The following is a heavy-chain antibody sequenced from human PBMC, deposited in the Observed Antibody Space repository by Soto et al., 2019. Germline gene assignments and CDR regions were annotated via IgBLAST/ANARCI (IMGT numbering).Heavy chain of an antibody. D-gene: IGHD3-22*01. CDR2: INHSGST. Sequence: LSRTGALYGGYFSGYYWSWIRQTPGKGLEWIGEINHSGSTNYNPSLKSRVTISVDTSKNQFSLKLSSVTAADTAVYYCATPTPLRGTMITNINLDFWGQGTPVTVSS. V-gene: IGHV4-34*01. J-gene: IGHJ4*02. CDR1: GGYFSGYY. CDR3: ATPTPLRGTMITNINLDF.